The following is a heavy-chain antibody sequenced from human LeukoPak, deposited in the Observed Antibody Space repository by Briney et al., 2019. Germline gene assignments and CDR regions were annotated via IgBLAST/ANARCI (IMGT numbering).Heavy chain of an antibody. CDR2: INHSGST. D-gene: IGHD3-22*01. Sequence: SETLSLTCAVYGGSFSGYYWSWIRQPPGKGLEWIGEINHSGSTNYNPSLKSRVTISVDTSKNQFSLKLSSVTAADTAVYYCARVGYYDSSGNRGAFDYWGQGTLVTVSS. J-gene: IGHJ4*02. CDR3: ARVGYYDSSGNRGAFDY. V-gene: IGHV4-34*01. CDR1: GGSFSGYY.